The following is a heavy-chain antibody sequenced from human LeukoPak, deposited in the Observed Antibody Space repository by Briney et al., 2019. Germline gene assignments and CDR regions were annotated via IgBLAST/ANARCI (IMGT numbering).Heavy chain of an antibody. CDR2: IIPIFGTA. CDR1: GGTFSSYA. CDR3: ARGLEGIAAAGTVVT. Sequence: SVKVSCKASGGTFSSYAISWVRQAPGQGLEWMGGIIPIFGTANYAQKFQGRVTMTRNTSISTAYMELSSLRSEDTAVYYCARGLEGIAAAGTVVTWGQGTLVTVSS. D-gene: IGHD6-13*01. V-gene: IGHV1-69*05. J-gene: IGHJ4*02.